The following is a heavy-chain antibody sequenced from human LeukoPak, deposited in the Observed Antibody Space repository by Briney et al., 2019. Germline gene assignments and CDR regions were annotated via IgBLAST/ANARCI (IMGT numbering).Heavy chain of an antibody. D-gene: IGHD2-2*01. CDR1: GGSFSGYY. V-gene: IGHV4-34*01. CDR3: ARCGGWRPLRYCSSTSCRTINGFDP. Sequence: SETLSLTCAVYGGSFSGYYWSWIRQPPGKGLEWIGEINHSGSTNYNPSLKSRVTISVDTSKNQFSLKLSSVTAADTAVYYCARCGGWRPLRYCSSTSCRTINGFDPGGQGTLVTVS. CDR2: INHSGST. J-gene: IGHJ5*02.